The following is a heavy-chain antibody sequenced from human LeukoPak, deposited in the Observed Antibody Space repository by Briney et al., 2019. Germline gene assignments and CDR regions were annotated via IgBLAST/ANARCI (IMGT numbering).Heavy chain of an antibody. Sequence: ASVKVSCKASGYTFTSYDINWVRQATGQGLEWMGWMNPNSGNTGYAQKFQGRVTITRNTSISTAYMELSSLRSEDTAVYYCARGGTYYDFWSGYLATNWFDPWGQGTLVTVSS. CDR1: GYTFTSYD. CDR2: MNPNSGNT. D-gene: IGHD3-3*01. V-gene: IGHV1-8*03. CDR3: ARGGTYYDFWSGYLATNWFDP. J-gene: IGHJ5*02.